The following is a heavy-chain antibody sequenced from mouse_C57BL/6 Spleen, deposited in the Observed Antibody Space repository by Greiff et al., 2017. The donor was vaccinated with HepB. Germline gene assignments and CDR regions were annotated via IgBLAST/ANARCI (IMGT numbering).Heavy chain of an antibody. CDR2: INPYNGGT. CDR3: ARSVDGYYGYFDV. Sequence: EVQLQQSGPELVKPGASVKIPCKASGYTFTDYNMDWVKQSHGKSLEWIGDINPYNGGTNYNQKFKGKATLTVDKSSSTAYMELRSLTSEETAVYYCARSVDGYYGYFDVWGTGTTVTVSS. D-gene: IGHD2-3*01. CDR1: GYTFTDYN. J-gene: IGHJ1*03. V-gene: IGHV1-18*01.